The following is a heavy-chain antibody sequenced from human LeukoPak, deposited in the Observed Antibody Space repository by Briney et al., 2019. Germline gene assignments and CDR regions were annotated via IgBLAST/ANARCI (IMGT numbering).Heavy chain of an antibody. CDR3: ARSLSGYDPLSAF. J-gene: IGHJ4*02. V-gene: IGHV3-48*04. CDR2: MTASSVTF. CDR1: GFTFSSYS. Sequence: GGSLRLSCEVSGFTFSSYSMTWVRQVPGRGLEWIAYMTASSVTFYYADSVRGRFTISSDNARNSLFLQMNSLTVEDTAVYYCARSLSGYDPLSAFWGQGTLVTVSS. D-gene: IGHD5-12*01.